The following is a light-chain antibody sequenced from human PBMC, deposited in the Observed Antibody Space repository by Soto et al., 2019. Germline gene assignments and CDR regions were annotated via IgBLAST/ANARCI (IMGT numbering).Light chain of an antibody. J-gene: IGLJ3*02. CDR1: SSDIGGYSY. CDR3: GSYAGSKNWGV. V-gene: IGLV2-8*01. CDR2: EVT. Sequence: QSVLTQPPSASGSPGQSVTISCTGISSDIGGYSYVAWYQQHPGKAPKLIIYEVTKRPSGVPDRFSGSKSGNSASLTVFGLQAEDEAVYYCGSYAGSKNWGVFGGGTKLTVL.